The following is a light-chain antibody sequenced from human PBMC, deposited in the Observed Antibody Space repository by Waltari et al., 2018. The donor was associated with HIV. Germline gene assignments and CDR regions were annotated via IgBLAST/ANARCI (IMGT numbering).Light chain of an antibody. CDR2: QDS. CDR1: ILGGSY. CDR3: QAWDSNNALV. Sequence: SHELAQPPSVSVSPGQTASITCPGDILGGSYACWYQQKPGQTPVLVIHQDSKRPSGIPERFSGSKSGNTATLTIRGTQPMDEADYYCQAWDSNNALVFGGGTKVTVL. V-gene: IGLV3-1*01. J-gene: IGLJ3*02.